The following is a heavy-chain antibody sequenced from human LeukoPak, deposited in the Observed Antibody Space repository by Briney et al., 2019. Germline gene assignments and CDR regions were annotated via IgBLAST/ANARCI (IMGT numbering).Heavy chain of an antibody. CDR1: GYTFSSYG. CDR3: AKALKGYCSGGSCPYFDY. J-gene: IGHJ4*02. D-gene: IGHD2-15*01. V-gene: IGHV3-30*18. Sequence: GGSLRLSCAASGYTFSSYGMHWVRQAPGKGLEWVAVISYDGSNKYYADSVKGRFTISRDNSKNTLYLQMNSLRAEDTAVYYCAKALKGYCSGGSCPYFDYWGQGTLVTVSS. CDR2: ISYDGSNK.